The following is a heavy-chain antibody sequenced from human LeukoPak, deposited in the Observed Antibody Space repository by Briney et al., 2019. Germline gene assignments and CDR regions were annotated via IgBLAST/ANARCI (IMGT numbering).Heavy chain of an antibody. CDR2: IYYSGST. J-gene: IGHJ5*02. D-gene: IGHD3-22*01. Sequence: PSQTLSLTCAVSGGSISSGDYYWSWIRQPPGKGLEWIGYIYYSGSTYHNPSLKSRVTISVDTSKNQFSLKLSSVTAADTAVYYCAGGNTEDYYDSSGSKSDGDWFDPWGQGTLVTVSS. V-gene: IGHV4-30-4*08. CDR1: GGSISSGDYY. CDR3: AGGNTEDYYDSSGSKSDGDWFDP.